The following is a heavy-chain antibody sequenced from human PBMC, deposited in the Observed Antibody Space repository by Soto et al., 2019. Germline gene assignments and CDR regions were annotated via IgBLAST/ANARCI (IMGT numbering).Heavy chain of an antibody. D-gene: IGHD2-21*02. CDR2: IIPIFGTA. CDR1: GGTFSSYA. Sequence: QVQLVQSGAEVKKPGSSVKVSCKASGGTFSSYAISWVRQAPGQGLEWMGGIIPIFGTANYAQKFQGRVTIPADKSTSTAYMELSSLRSEDTAVYYCASTDLAYCGGDCYSSIDYWGQGTLVTVSS. V-gene: IGHV1-69*06. J-gene: IGHJ4*02. CDR3: ASTDLAYCGGDCYSSIDY.